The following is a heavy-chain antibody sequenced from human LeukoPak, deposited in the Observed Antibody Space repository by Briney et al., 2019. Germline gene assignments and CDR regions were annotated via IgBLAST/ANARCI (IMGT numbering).Heavy chain of an antibody. J-gene: IGHJ4*02. Sequence: GGSLRLSCAASGFTFSSYAMTWVRQAPGKGLEWISSISSSTHYKYYADSVRGRFTISRDNAKNSLYLQMNSLRAEDTAVYYCAREDPGLYSSGYYYPTNFDNWGQGTVLTVSS. CDR1: GFTFSSYA. CDR2: ISSSTHYK. V-gene: IGHV3-21*01. D-gene: IGHD3-22*01. CDR3: AREDPGLYSSGYYYPTNFDN.